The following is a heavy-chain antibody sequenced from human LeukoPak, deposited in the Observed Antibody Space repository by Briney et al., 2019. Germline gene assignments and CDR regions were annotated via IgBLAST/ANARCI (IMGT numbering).Heavy chain of an antibody. CDR3: AREGFWSGYPNTNDY. V-gene: IGHV1-46*01. D-gene: IGHD3-3*01. CDR2: INPSGGST. CDR1: GYTFTSYY. J-gene: IGHJ4*02. Sequence: ASVKVSCKASGYTFTSYYMHWVRPAPGQGLEWMGIINPSGGSTSYAQKFQGRVTMTRDTSTSTVYMELSSLRSEDTAVYYCAREGFWSGYPNTNDYWGQGTLVTVSS.